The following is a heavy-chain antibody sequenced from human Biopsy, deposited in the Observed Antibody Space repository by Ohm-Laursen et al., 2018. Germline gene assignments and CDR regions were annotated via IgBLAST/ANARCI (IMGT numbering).Heavy chain of an antibody. CDR3: ARDEKRWDYSNYFSWHFDL. CDR2: ISYDGSGE. V-gene: IGHV3-30*03. J-gene: IGHJ2*01. Sequence: SLRLSCAASGFTFNGYGMHWVRQAPGKGLEWVAGISYDGSGEYYADSLQGRVTISRDNPKNTVDLQMNSLRAEDTAVYFCARDEKRWDYSNYFSWHFDLWGRGTLVTVSS. D-gene: IGHD4-11*01. CDR1: GFTFNGYG.